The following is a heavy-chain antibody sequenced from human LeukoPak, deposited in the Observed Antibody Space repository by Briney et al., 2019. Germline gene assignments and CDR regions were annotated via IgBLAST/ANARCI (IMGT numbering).Heavy chain of an antibody. D-gene: IGHD3-3*01. CDR2: IYYSGST. Sequence: SETLSLTCTVSGGSISSYYWSWIRQPPGKGLEWIGYIYYSGSTNYNPSLKSRVTISVDTSKNQFSLKLSSVTAADTAVYYCACILRFLEGEYFQHWGQGTLVTASS. V-gene: IGHV4-59*01. CDR1: GGSISSYY. J-gene: IGHJ1*01. CDR3: ACILRFLEGEYFQH.